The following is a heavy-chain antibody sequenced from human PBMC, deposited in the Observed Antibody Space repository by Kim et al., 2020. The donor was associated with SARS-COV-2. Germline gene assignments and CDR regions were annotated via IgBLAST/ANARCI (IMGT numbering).Heavy chain of an antibody. CDR2: INSDGSST. V-gene: IGHV3-11*01. Sequence: GGSLRLSCADSGFSFSDYYMNWIRQAPGKGLEWVAYINSDGSSTEYADSVNGRFTISRDNAKKSLSLQMNRLTPEDTAVYYCVREPAYWGQGTLGTGSS. CDR1: GFSFSDYY. J-gene: IGHJ4*02. CDR3: VREPAY.